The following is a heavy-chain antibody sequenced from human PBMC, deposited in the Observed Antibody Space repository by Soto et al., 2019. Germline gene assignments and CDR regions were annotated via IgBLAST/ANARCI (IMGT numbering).Heavy chain of an antibody. CDR2: IKQDGSEK. D-gene: IGHD1-7*01. V-gene: IGHV3-7*05. CDR1: GFTFSSYW. CDR3: ARDSSNAGIYYYYGMDV. J-gene: IGHJ6*02. Sequence: GGSLRLSCAASGFTFSSYWMSWVRQAPGKGLEWVANIKQDGSEKYYVDSVKGRFTISRDNAKNSLYLQMNSLRAEDTAVYYWARDSSNAGIYYYYGMDVWGQGTTVTVSS.